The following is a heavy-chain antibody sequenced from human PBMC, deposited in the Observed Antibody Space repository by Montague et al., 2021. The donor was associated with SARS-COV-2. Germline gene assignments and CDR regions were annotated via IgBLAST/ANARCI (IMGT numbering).Heavy chain of an antibody. CDR1: GDSISRYY. J-gene: IGHJ2*01. CDR2: IYTGGHV. Sequence: SETLSLTCSVSGDSISRYYWSWIRQSDGKGLEWIGRIYTGGHVNYNPALQSLVSMSVDTSKSQVSLNVTSVTAADTAVYYCARAIWHLDVWGRGILVTVSS. V-gene: IGHV4-4*07. CDR3: ARAIWHLDV.